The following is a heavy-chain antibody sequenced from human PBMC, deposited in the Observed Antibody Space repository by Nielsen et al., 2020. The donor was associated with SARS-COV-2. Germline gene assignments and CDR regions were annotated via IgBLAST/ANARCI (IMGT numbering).Heavy chain of an antibody. V-gene: IGHV1-24*01. J-gene: IGHJ6*02. D-gene: IGHD3-3*01. CDR1: GYSLTEIS. CDR3: ATSDFTIIPLF. Sequence: SCKVSGYSLTEISMHWVRQAPGKGLEWMGSFDPEDGEIIYAQKFEGRVTMTEDTSTDTAYMELRSLRSEDTAVYYCATSDFTIIPLFWGQGTAVTVSS. CDR2: FDPEDGEI.